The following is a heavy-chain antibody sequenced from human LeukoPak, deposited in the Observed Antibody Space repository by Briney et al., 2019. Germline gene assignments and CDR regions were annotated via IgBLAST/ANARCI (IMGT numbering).Heavy chain of an antibody. V-gene: IGHV4-39*01. CDR1: GFSVSDPLSY. CDR3: ARLTKGRYFDYIFAF. Sequence: LQTLSLTCTVSGFSVSDPLSYWGWVRQPPGKGLEWIAEINFIGRTSYNSSLNSRVTMSVDTSKNQFSLKMTSLTAADTAVYFCARLTKGRYFDYIFAFWGQGILVTVSS. CDR2: INFIGRT. J-gene: IGHJ4*02. D-gene: IGHD3-9*01.